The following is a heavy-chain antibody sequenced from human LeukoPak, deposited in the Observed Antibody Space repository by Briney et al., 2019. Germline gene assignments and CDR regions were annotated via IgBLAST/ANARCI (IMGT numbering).Heavy chain of an antibody. CDR3: ATTVTTSSFGDWFDP. D-gene: IGHD4-17*01. J-gene: IGHJ5*02. CDR2: MNSNSGNT. V-gene: IGHV1-8*01. Sequence: ASVKVSCKASGYTFTSYDINWVRQATGQGLEWMGWMNSNSGNTGYAQKFQGRVTMTRNTSISTAYMELSSLRSEDTAVYYCATTVTTSSFGDWFDPWGQGTLVTVSS. CDR1: GYTFTSYD.